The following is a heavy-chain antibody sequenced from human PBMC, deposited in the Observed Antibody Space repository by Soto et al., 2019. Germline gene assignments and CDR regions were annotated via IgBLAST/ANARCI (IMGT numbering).Heavy chain of an antibody. CDR1: GGSISSYY. CDR2: IYYSGST. Sequence: PSETLSLTCTVSGGSISSYYWSWIRQPPGKGLEWIGYIYYSGSTNYNPSLKSRVTISVDTSKNQFSLKLSSVTAADTAVYYCARVSPLVLVPAASASPYYYYGMDVWGQGTTVTVSS. V-gene: IGHV4-59*01. CDR3: ARVSPLVLVPAASASPYYYYGMDV. D-gene: IGHD2-2*01. J-gene: IGHJ6*02.